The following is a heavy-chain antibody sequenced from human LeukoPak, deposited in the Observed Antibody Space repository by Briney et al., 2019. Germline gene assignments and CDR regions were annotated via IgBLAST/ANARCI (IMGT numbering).Heavy chain of an antibody. V-gene: IGHV3-74*01. J-gene: IGHJ4*02. CDR1: GFTFSSYW. D-gene: IGHD2-2*01. CDR2: INSDGSST. Sequence: GGSLRLSCAASGFTFSSYWMHWVRQAPGKGPVWVSRINSDGSSTSYADSVKGRFTISRDNAKNSLFLQMNSLRVEDTAVYYCVRDGRGYCGSTSCRPFDSWGRGTQVTVSS. CDR3: VRDGRGYCGSTSCRPFDS.